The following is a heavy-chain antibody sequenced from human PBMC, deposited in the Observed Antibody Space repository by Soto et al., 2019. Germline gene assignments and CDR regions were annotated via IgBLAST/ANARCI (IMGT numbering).Heavy chain of an antibody. Sequence: GGSLRLSCAASGFTFSSYAMSWVRQAPWKGLEWVSAISGSGGSTYYADSVKGRFTISRDNSKNTLYLQMNSLRAEDTAVYYCAKRNRVYSSSGHFDYWGQGPLVTVSS. V-gene: IGHV3-23*01. CDR1: GFTFSSYA. CDR3: AKRNRVYSSSGHFDY. CDR2: ISGSGGST. J-gene: IGHJ4*02. D-gene: IGHD6-6*01.